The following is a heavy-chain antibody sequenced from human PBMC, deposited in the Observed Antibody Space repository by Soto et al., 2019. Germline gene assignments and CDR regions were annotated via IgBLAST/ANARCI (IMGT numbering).Heavy chain of an antibody. V-gene: IGHV3-30*18. Sequence: QVQLVESGGGVVQPGRSLRLSCAASGFTFSSYGMHWVRQAPGKGLEWVAVISYDGGNKYYADSVKGRFTISRDNSKNTLYLQMNSLRAENTAVYYCAKEGAYYGSGSMFDSWGQGTLVTVSS. J-gene: IGHJ4*02. CDR1: GFTFSSYG. D-gene: IGHD3-10*01. CDR3: AKEGAYYGSGSMFDS. CDR2: ISYDGGNK.